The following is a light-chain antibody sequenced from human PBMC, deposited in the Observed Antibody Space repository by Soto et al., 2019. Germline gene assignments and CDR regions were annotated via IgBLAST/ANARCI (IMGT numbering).Light chain of an antibody. CDR2: DVS. Sequence: QSVLTQPRSVSASPGQSVTISCTGTSSDVGGYNYVSWYQQHPGKAPKLMIYDVSKRPSGVPDRFSGSKSGNTASLTISGLQADDEADYYCCSYAGSYTYVFGSGTKLTVL. J-gene: IGLJ1*01. V-gene: IGLV2-11*01. CDR1: SSDVGGYNY. CDR3: CSYAGSYTYV.